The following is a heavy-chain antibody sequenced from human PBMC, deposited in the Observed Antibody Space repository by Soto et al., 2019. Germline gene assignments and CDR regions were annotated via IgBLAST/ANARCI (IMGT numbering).Heavy chain of an antibody. Sequence: SVKVSCKASGGTFSSYAISWGRQAPGQGLEWMGGIIPIFGTANYAQKFQGRVTIIADESTSTAYMELSSLRSEDTAVYYCARASRVVAATLSWFDPWGQGTLVTVSS. CDR3: ARASRVVAATLSWFDP. D-gene: IGHD2-15*01. CDR1: GGTFSSYA. J-gene: IGHJ5*02. V-gene: IGHV1-69*13. CDR2: IIPIFGTA.